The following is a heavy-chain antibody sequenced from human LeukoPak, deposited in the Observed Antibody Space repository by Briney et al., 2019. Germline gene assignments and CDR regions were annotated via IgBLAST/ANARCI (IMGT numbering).Heavy chain of an antibody. D-gene: IGHD6-13*01. V-gene: IGHV3-23*01. CDR2: ISGSGTTT. CDR1: GFTFSTYA. Sequence: GESLRLSCAASGFTFSTYAMSWVRQAPGTGLEWVSAISGSGTTTYYADSVKGRFTISRDNSKNTLYLQMNSLRAEDTAVYYCAKLPGIAAAGDWGQGTLVTVSS. CDR3: AKLPGIAAAGD. J-gene: IGHJ4*02.